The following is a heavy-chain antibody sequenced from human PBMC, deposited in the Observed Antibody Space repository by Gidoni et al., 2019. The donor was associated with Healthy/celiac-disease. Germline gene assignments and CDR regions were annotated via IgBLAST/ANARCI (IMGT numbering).Heavy chain of an antibody. CDR2: IWYDGSNK. CDR1: GFTFSHFG. J-gene: IGHJ6*03. Sequence: SGFTFSHFGMHWVRQAPGKGLEWVAIIWYDGSNKYYADSVKGRFTISRDNSKNTLYLQMNSLRGEDTAVYYCARDYCGGDCYGYYMDVWGKGTTVTVSS. V-gene: IGHV3-33*01. CDR3: ARDYCGGDCYGYYMDV. D-gene: IGHD2-21*02.